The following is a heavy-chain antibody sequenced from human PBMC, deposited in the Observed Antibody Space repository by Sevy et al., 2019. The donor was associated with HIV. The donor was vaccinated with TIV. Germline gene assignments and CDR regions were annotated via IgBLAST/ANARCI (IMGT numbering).Heavy chain of an antibody. V-gene: IGHV1-2*02. CDR3: AAPGGYRYGSLLDY. CDR1: GYTFTGHF. J-gene: IGHJ4*02. Sequence: ASVKVSCKASGYTFTGHFMHWVRQAHGQGLEWMGWINPDSGDTKYAQKFQGRVTVTRDTSITTVYMELSSLRSDDTAVYYCAAPGGYRYGSLLDYWGQGTLVTVS. CDR2: INPDSGDT. D-gene: IGHD5-18*01.